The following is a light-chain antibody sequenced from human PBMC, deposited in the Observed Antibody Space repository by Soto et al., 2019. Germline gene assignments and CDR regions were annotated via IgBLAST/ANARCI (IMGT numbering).Light chain of an antibody. CDR2: GAS. Sequence: IVLTQSPGTLSLSPGESATLSCRASQSVGSSYLAWFQQKPGQAPRLLIYGASSRATGIPERFSGSGSGTDYTLTISRLEPDDFAVYYCQKYGDSPSFGPGTKVDI. CDR3: QKYGDSPS. V-gene: IGKV3-20*01. J-gene: IGKJ3*01. CDR1: QSVGSSY.